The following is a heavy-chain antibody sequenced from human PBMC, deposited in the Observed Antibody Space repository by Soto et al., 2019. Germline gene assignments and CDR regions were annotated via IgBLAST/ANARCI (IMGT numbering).Heavy chain of an antibody. V-gene: IGHV1-18*01. CDR1: GYTFTSYG. Sequence: QVPLVQSGAEVKKPGASVKVSCKASGYTFTSYGISWVRQAPGQGLEWMGWISAYNGNTNYAQKLQGRVTMTTDTSTSTAYMELRSLRSDDTAVYYCARATNMIVVVITGLDYWGQGTLVTVSS. CDR3: ARATNMIVVVITGLDY. D-gene: IGHD3-22*01. CDR2: ISAYNGNT. J-gene: IGHJ4*02.